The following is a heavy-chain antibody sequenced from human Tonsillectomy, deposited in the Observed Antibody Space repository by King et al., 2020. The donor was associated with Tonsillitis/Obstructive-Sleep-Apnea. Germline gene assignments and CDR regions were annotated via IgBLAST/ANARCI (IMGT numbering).Heavy chain of an antibody. CDR3: ARGGRYCSSTSCSDFDY. D-gene: IGHD2-2*01. CDR2: INHSGST. Sequence: VQLQQWGAGLLKPSETLSLTCAVYGGSFSGYYWSWIRQPPGKGLEWIGEINHSGSTNYNPSLKSGVTISVDTSKNQFSLKLSSVTAADTAVYYCARGGRYCSSTSCSDFDYWGQGTLVTVSS. V-gene: IGHV4-34*01. J-gene: IGHJ4*02. CDR1: GGSFSGYY.